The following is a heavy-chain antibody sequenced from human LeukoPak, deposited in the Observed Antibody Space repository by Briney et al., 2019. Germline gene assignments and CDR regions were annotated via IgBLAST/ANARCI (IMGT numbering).Heavy chain of an antibody. Sequence: PGGSLRLSCAASGFTFSSYAMHWVRQAPGKGLEWVADISYDGSNKYYADSVKGRFTIPRDNSKNTLYLQMNSLRAEDTAVYYCARDNLPYSGYDQPFQHWGQGTLVTVSS. CDR2: ISYDGSNK. CDR1: GFTFSSYA. CDR3: ARDNLPYSGYDQPFQH. J-gene: IGHJ1*01. D-gene: IGHD5-12*01. V-gene: IGHV3-30-3*01.